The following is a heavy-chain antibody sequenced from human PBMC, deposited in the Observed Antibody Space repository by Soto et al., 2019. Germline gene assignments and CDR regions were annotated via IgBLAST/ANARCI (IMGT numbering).Heavy chain of an antibody. CDR1: GYPVTAYY. CDR3: ETGGGVGVAGCAGVDM. Sequence: QLHLVQSGAVVKYPGASVTVSCSASGYPVTAYYMHWVRQAPGRGLEWMGGINPATGAAKYTQTFQVRSTVTTDRSRRRVLMEVWGRLSGDRAVFVCETGGGVGVAGCAGVDMRGQRPGVTVS. J-gene: IGHJ4*03. CDR2: INPATGAA. D-gene: IGHD3-16*01. V-gene: IGHV1-2*02.